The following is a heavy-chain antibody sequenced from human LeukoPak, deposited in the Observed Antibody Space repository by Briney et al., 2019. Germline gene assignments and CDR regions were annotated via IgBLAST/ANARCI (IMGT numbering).Heavy chain of an antibody. Sequence: GGSLRLSCAASGFTFSSYWMSWVRQAPGEGLEWVANIKQDGSEKYYVDSVKGRFTISRDNPKNSLYLQMNSLRAEDTAVYYCARAVSRYDFWNYYYMDVWGKGTTVTVSS. CDR2: IKQDGSEK. CDR1: GFTFSSYW. D-gene: IGHD3-3*01. V-gene: IGHV3-7*01. J-gene: IGHJ6*03. CDR3: ARAVSRYDFWNYYYMDV.